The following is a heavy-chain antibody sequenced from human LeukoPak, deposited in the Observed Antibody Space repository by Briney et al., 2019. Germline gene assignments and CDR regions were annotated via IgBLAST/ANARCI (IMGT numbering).Heavy chain of an antibody. J-gene: IGHJ4*02. D-gene: IGHD6-13*01. Sequence: ASVKVSCKASGYTFTGYYMHWVRQAPGQGLEWMGWINPNSGGTNYAQKFQGRVTMTRDTSISTAYMELSRLRSDDTAVYYRAREGIAAAGYFDYWGQGTLVTVSS. CDR3: AREGIAAAGYFDY. CDR1: GYTFTGYY. CDR2: INPNSGGT. V-gene: IGHV1-2*02.